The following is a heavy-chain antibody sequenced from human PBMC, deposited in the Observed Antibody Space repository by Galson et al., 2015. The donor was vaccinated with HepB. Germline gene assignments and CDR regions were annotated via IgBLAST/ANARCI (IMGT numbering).Heavy chain of an antibody. D-gene: IGHD2-8*02. Sequence: CAISGDSVSSNSAAWNWIRQSPSRGLEWLGRTYYRSKWFNDYAVSVRGRITINPDTSKNQFALQLNSVTPEDTAVYYCARTGGVPGARWGQGTLVTVSS. J-gene: IGHJ4*02. V-gene: IGHV6-1*01. CDR1: GDSVSSNSAA. CDR2: TYYRSKWFN. CDR3: ARTGGVPGAR.